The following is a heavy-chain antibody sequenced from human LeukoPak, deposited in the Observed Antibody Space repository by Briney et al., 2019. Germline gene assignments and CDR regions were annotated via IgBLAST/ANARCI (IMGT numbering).Heavy chain of an antibody. J-gene: IGHJ6*02. CDR2: MSYDGSNK. V-gene: IGHV3-30*18. Sequence: GGSLRLSCAASGFTFSSYGMHWVRQAPGKGLEWVAVMSYDGSNKYYADSVKGRFTISRDNSKNTLYLQMNSLRAEDTAVYYCAKEDRDYDFWSGLNYYYGMDVWGQGTTVTVSS. D-gene: IGHD3-3*01. CDR3: AKEDRDYDFWSGLNYYYGMDV. CDR1: GFTFSSYG.